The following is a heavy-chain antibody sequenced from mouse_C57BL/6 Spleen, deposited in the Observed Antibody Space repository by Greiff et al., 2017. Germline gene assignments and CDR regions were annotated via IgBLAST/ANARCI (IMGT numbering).Heavy chain of an antibody. Sequence: EVKLMESGPGMVKPSQSLSLTCTVTGYSITSGYDWHWIRHFPGNKLEWMGYISYSGSTNYNPSLKSRISITHDTSKNHFFLKLNSVTTEDTATYYCARGGGSSYPYAMDYWGQGTSVTVSS. J-gene: IGHJ4*01. CDR2: ISYSGST. V-gene: IGHV3-1*01. CDR1: GYSITSGYD. CDR3: ARGGGSSYPYAMDY. D-gene: IGHD1-1*01.